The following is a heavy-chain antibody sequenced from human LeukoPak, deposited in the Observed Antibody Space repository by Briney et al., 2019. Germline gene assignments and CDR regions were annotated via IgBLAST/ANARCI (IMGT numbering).Heavy chain of an antibody. V-gene: IGHV4-59*01. CDR3: ARPGRQDAYNGHYWYFDL. CDR1: GGSITNYY. CDR2: VSYSGRT. Sequence: SETLSLTCTVSGGSITNYYWNWIRQPPGKNLEWIGCVSYSGRTHYSSALKSRVTISVDTSKNQFSLNLRSVTAADTAVYYCARPGRQDAYNGHYWYFDLWGRGTLVTVSS. D-gene: IGHD5-24*01. J-gene: IGHJ2*01.